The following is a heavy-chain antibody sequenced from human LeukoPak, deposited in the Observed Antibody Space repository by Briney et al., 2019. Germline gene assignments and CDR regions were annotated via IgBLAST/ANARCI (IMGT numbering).Heavy chain of an antibody. V-gene: IGHV3-30*03. Sequence: GGSLRLSCAVSGFTFSSYGMHWVRQAPGKGLEWVAVISYDGSNKYYADSVKGRFTISRDNSKNTLYLQMNGLRAEDTAVYYCARQQWLVRPDAFDIWGQGTMLTVSS. CDR1: GFTFSSYG. D-gene: IGHD6-19*01. J-gene: IGHJ3*02. CDR3: ARQQWLVRPDAFDI. CDR2: ISYDGSNK.